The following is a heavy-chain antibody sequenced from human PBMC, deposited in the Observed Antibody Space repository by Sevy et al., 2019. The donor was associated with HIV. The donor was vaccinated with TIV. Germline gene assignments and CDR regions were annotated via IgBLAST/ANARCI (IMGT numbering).Heavy chain of an antibody. D-gene: IGHD3-16*01. CDR3: AHVTFGRFES. CDR1: GFTFSANW. V-gene: IGHV3-7*01. CDR2: IKADGSDK. Sequence: GGSLRLSCAASGFTFSANWMNWVRQAPGKGLELVANIKADGSDKHYVDSVEGRFTISRDNAKNLLFLQMNSLRVEDTAVYYCAHVTFGRFESWGQGTLVTVSS. J-gene: IGHJ4*02.